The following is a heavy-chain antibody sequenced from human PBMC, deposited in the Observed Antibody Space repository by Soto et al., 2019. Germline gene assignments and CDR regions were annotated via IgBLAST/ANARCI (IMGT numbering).Heavy chain of an antibody. V-gene: IGHV4-39*01. D-gene: IGHD4-4*01. J-gene: IGHJ5*02. Sequence: TSETLSLTCTVSGGSISTSGYFWGWIRQPPGKGLEWIGTIYYSGSTYYNPSLKSRVTISVDTSRNQFSLKLSSVTAADTAVYYCATSNWLDPWGQGALVTVSS. CDR3: ATSNWLDP. CDR2: IYYSGST. CDR1: GGSISTSGYF.